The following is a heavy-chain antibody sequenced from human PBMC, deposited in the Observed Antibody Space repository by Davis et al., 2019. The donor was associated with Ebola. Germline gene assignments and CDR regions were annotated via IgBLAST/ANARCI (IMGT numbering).Heavy chain of an antibody. CDR1: GGSFSGYY. Sequence: GSLRLSCAVYGGSFSGYYWSWIRQPPGKGLEWIGEINHSGSTNYNPSLKSRVTISVDTSKNQFSLKLSSVTAADTAVYYCARDKGYCSSTSCYWRFDYWGQGTLVTVSS. D-gene: IGHD2-2*01. J-gene: IGHJ4*02. V-gene: IGHV4-34*01. CDR3: ARDKGYCSSTSCYWRFDY. CDR2: INHSGST.